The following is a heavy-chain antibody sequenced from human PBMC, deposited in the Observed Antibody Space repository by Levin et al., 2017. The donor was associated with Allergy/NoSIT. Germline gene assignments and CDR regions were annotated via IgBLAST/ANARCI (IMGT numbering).Heavy chain of an antibody. V-gene: IGHV3-23*01. Sequence: PGGSLRLSCDASGFTLSDYAMSWVRQAPGKGLEWVSVITGGGFNTYYGDSVKGRFTVSRDNSKNTLYLELNSLRAEGTAVYYCAKKQGGTTGFSFDVWGQGTMVTVSS. CDR3: AKKQGGTTGFSFDV. D-gene: IGHD1-14*01. CDR2: ITGGGFNT. CDR1: GFTLSDYA. J-gene: IGHJ3*01.